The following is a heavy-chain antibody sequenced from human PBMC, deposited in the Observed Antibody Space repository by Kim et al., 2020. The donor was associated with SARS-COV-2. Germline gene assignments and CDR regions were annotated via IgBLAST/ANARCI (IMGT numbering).Heavy chain of an antibody. J-gene: IGHJ4*02. V-gene: IGHV4-59*13. CDR1: GGSISSYY. CDR2: IYYSGST. D-gene: IGHD3-10*01. Sequence: SETLSLTCTVSGGSISSYYWSWIRQPPGKGLEWIGYIYYSGSTNYNPSLKSRVTISVDTSKNQFSLKLSSVTAADTAVYYCARAGPPDVLLLWLGPGAAGFDYWGQGTLVTVSS. CDR3: ARAGPPDVLLLWLGPGAAGFDY.